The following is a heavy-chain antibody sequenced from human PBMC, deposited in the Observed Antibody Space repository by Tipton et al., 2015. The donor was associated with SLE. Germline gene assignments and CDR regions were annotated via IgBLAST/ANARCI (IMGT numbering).Heavy chain of an antibody. J-gene: IGHJ6*02. V-gene: IGHV4-39*07. Sequence: GLVKPSETLSLTCTVSGGSISSSGYDWGWIRQPPGKGLEWIGSFYHSGSTYYNPSLKSRVTISVDTSKSQFSLKVSSMTAADTAVYYCARGDYPYGMDVWGQGTTVTVS. CDR3: ARGDYPYGMDV. D-gene: IGHD4/OR15-4a*01. CDR2: FYHSGST. CDR1: GGSISSSGYD.